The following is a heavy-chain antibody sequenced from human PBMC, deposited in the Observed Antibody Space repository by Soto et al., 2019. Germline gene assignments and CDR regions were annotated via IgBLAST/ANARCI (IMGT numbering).Heavy chain of an antibody. CDR2: INHSGST. Sequence: SETLSLTCAVYGGSFSGYYWSWIRQPPGKGLEWIGEINHSGSTNYNPSLKSRVTISVDTSKNQFSLKLSSVTAADTAVYYCARGENYDILTGYYSYWGQGTLVTVSS. V-gene: IGHV4-34*01. J-gene: IGHJ4*02. CDR1: GGSFSGYY. D-gene: IGHD3-9*01. CDR3: ARGENYDILTGYYSY.